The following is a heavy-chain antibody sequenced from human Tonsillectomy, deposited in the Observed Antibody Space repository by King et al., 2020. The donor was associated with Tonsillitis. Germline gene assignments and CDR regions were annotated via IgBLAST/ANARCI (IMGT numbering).Heavy chain of an antibody. J-gene: IGHJ4*02. CDR1: GFTFSSYW. CDR2: IKQDGSEK. Sequence: QLVQSGGGLVQPGGSLRLSCAASGFTFSSYWMSWVRQAPGKGLEWVANIKQDGSEKYYVDSVKGRFTISRDNAKNSLYLQMNSLRAGDTAVYYCARDKFGELPKNWGQGTLVTVSS. V-gene: IGHV3-7*01. D-gene: IGHD3-10*01. CDR3: ARDKFGELPKN.